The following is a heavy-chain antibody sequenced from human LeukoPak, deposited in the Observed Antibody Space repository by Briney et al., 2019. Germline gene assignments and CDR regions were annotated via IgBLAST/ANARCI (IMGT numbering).Heavy chain of an antibody. CDR2: IYYSGST. Sequence: SETLSLTCTVSGGSISSYYWSWIRQAPGKGLEWIGYIYYSGSTNYNPSLKSRVTISVDTSKNQFSLKLSSVTAADTAVYYCARGVVDGSYGGFDYWGQGTLVTVSS. D-gene: IGHD1-26*01. CDR3: ARGVVDGSYGGFDY. J-gene: IGHJ4*02. V-gene: IGHV4-59*01. CDR1: GGSISSYY.